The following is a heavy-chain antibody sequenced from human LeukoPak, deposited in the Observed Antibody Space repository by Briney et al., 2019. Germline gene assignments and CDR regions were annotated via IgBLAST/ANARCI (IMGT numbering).Heavy chain of an antibody. CDR2: INPDGGNT. J-gene: IGHJ3*01. CDR3: ARIRDGYNDAYDL. Sequence: GASVKVSCKASGYTFTNSYIHWVRQAPGQVLEWMGLINPDGGNTNYAQNFQGGVTLTRDTSTSTVYMELSSLRSEDTAIYYCARIRDGYNDAYDLWGQGTVVTVPS. D-gene: IGHD5-24*01. V-gene: IGHV1-46*01. CDR1: GYTFTNSY.